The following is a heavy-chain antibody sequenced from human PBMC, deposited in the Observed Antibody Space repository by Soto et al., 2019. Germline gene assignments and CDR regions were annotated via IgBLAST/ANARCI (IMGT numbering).Heavy chain of an antibody. V-gene: IGHV1-18*01. CDR2: ISAHNGNT. D-gene: IGHD1-1*01. CDR3: ARALTPTAY. Sequence: QVQLVQSGAEVKKPGASVKVSCKASGYTFTSYGISWVRQAPGQGLEWMGWISAHNGNTIYAQKLQGRVTTTTDTSTSTAYMEVRRLRSGDTAVYYCARALTPTAYWGQGTLVTVSS. CDR1: GYTFTSYG. J-gene: IGHJ4*02.